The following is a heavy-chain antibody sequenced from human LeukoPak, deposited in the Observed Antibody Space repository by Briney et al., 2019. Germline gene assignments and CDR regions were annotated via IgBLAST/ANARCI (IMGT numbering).Heavy chain of an antibody. CDR2: IYYSGST. D-gene: IGHD5-18*01. CDR1: GGSISSSSYY. V-gene: IGHV4-39*07. Sequence: PSETLSLTCTVSGGSISSSSYYWGWIRQPPGKGLEWIGSIYYSGSTNYNPSLKSRVTISVDTSKNQFSLKLSSVTAADTAVYYCARGLGYSYGYAYYYYGMDVWGQGTTDTVSS. J-gene: IGHJ6*02. CDR3: ARGLGYSYGYAYYYYGMDV.